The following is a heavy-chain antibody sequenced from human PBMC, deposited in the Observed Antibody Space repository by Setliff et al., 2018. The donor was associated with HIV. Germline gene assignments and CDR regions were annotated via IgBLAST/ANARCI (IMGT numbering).Heavy chain of an antibody. J-gene: IGHJ4*02. D-gene: IGHD3-22*01. CDR3: AKLRYSHDSSGYGIDS. V-gene: IGHV3-30*02. Sequence: GGSLRLSCAASGFSFSSYGMQWVRQAPGKGLEWVTFIAYDGSREQYIDSVKGRFTISRDTSKNTVYLHMGSLKFEDAAMYYCAKLRYSHDSSGYGIDSWGQGTLVTVSS. CDR2: IAYDGSRE. CDR1: GFSFSSYG.